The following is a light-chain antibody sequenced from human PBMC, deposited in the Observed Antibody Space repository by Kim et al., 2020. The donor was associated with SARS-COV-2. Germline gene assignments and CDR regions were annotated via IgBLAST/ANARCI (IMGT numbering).Light chain of an antibody. CDR2: VDS. J-gene: IGLJ2*01. CDR1: NIGNTF. CDR3: LAWDRRSGVG. V-gene: IGLV3-21*01. Sequence: SYELTQPPSVSVAPGQTARITCAADNIGNTFVYWYQVKPGQSPLLVIYVDSHRPSWIPERFSGSNSGNTATLTISEAQVGDEADYYCLAWDRRSGVGFGG.